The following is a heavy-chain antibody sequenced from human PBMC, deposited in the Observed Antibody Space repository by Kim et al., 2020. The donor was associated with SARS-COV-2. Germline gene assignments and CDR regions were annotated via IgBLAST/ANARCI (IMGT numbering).Heavy chain of an antibody. CDR1: GFTSSQYG. V-gene: IGHV3-23*01. CDR2: FSTGGGRP. Sequence: GGSLRLSCAVSGFTSSQYGMTWVRQAPGKGLEWVASFSTGGGRPYYADSVKGRFTITRDASKNTLYLQMSSLRVEDTAIYYCAKEGSKSGWDFFFDDRG. J-gene: IGHJ4*01. D-gene: IGHD6-19*01. CDR3: AKEGSKSGWDFFFDD.